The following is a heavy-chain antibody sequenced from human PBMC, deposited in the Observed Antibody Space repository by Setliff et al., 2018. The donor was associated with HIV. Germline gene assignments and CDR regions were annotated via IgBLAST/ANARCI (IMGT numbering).Heavy chain of an antibody. Sequence: PSETLSLTCTVSGGSISSHYWSWIRQPPGKGLEWIGLIYYNGGTNYNSSLESRVTISVDTSKNQFSLKLSSVTAADTAVYYCARDGPLEGSYRYYYYYMDVWGKGTTVTVSS. CDR2: IYYNGGT. V-gene: IGHV4-59*11. D-gene: IGHD3-10*01. CDR3: ARDGPLEGSYRYYYYYMDV. J-gene: IGHJ6*03. CDR1: GGSISSHY.